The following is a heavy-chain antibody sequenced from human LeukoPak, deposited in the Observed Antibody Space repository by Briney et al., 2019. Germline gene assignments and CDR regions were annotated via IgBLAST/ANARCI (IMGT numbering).Heavy chain of an antibody. CDR2: IYYSGST. Sequence: TETLSLTCTVSGGSISSYYWSWIRQPPGKGLEWIGYIYYSGSTNYNPSLKSRVTISVDTSKNQFSLKLSSVTAADTAVYYCARETPNVLRFLEWLCAFDIWGQGTMVTVSS. CDR3: ARETPNVLRFLEWLCAFDI. V-gene: IGHV4-59*12. CDR1: GGSISSYY. J-gene: IGHJ3*02. D-gene: IGHD3-3*01.